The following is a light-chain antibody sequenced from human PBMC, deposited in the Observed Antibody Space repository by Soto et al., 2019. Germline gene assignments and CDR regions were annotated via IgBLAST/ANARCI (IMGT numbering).Light chain of an antibody. Sequence: LTQSPATLSLSPGERATLSCRASQSVSSYLAWYQQKPGQAPRLLIYDASNRATGIPARFSGSGSGTDFTLTISSLEPEAFAVYYCQQRSNWPPITFGQGTRLEIK. CDR3: QQRSNWPPIT. V-gene: IGKV3-11*01. CDR1: QSVSSY. CDR2: DAS. J-gene: IGKJ5*01.